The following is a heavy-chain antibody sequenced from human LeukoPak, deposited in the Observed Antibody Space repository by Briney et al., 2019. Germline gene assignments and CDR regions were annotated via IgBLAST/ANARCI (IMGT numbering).Heavy chain of an antibody. J-gene: IGHJ4*02. CDR1: GDSISSSSYY. CDR2: FYYSGST. D-gene: IGHD2-21*01. V-gene: IGHV4-39*01. Sequence: SETLSLTCTVSGDSISSSSYYWGWIRQPPGKGLEWIGSFYYSGSTYYNPSLKSRVTISVDTSKDQFSLKLSSVTAADTAVYYCARVRSSATYGGFRYFDYWGQGTLVTVSS. CDR3: ARVRSSATYGGFRYFDY.